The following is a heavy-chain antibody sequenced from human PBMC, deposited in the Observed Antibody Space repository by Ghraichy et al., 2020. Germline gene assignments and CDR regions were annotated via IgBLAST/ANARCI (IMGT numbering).Heavy chain of an antibody. J-gene: IGHJ2*01. V-gene: IGHV3-21*01. CDR3: ARDPRIAVAGWSWYFDL. CDR1: GFTFSSYS. Sequence: GGSLRLSCAASGFTFSSYSMNWVRQAPGKGLEWVSSISSSSSYIYYADSVKGRFTISRDNAKNSLYLQMNSLRAEDTAVYYCARDPRIAVAGWSWYFDLWGRGTLVTVSS. D-gene: IGHD6-19*01. CDR2: ISSSSSYI.